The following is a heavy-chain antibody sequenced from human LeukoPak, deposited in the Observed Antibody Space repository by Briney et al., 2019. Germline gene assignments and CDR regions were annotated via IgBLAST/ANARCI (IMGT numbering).Heavy chain of an antibody. J-gene: IGHJ3*02. CDR2: ISSSSSYI. V-gene: IGHV3-21*01. CDR3: ARARGTGFRAFDI. Sequence: ETLSLTCTVSGGSISSGGYFWSWVRQHPGKGLEWVSSISSSSSYIYYADSVKGRFTISRDNAKNSLYLQMNSLRAEDTAVYYCARARGTGFRAFDIWGQGTMVTVSS. CDR1: GGSISSGGYF.